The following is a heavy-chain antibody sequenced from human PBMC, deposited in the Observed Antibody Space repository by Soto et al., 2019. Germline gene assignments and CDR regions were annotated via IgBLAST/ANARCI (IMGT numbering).Heavy chain of an antibody. CDR2: IKQDGSEK. CDR1: GFTFNNYW. J-gene: IGHJ6*02. V-gene: IGHV3-7*05. D-gene: IGHD5-18*01. Sequence: EVQLVESGGGLVQPGGSLRLSCAASGFTFNNYWMIWVRQAPGKGLEWVANIKQDGSEKYYVDFVKGRFTISRDNDKASLYLQMNSLRAEDTAVYYCARGPRLIHDGIDFWGQGTTITVSS. CDR3: ARGPRLIHDGIDF.